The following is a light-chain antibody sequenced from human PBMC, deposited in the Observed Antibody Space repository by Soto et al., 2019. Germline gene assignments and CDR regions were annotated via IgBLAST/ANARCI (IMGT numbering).Light chain of an antibody. CDR2: EDS. CDR1: SSDVGSYNL. J-gene: IGLJ1*01. V-gene: IGLV2-23*01. CDR3: CSYADSSTYV. Sequence: QSALTQPGSVSGAPGQAITISCTGTSSDVGSYNLVSWYQQHPGKAPKLIIYEDSKRPSGVSNRFSGSKSGNTASLTISGLQTEDEADYYCCSYADSSTYVFGTGTKVTVL.